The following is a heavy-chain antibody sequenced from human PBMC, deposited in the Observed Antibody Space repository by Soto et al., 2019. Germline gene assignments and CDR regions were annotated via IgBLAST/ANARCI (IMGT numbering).Heavy chain of an antibody. D-gene: IGHD3-22*01. CDR3: ASTYYYDSSGYNYFDY. Sequence: QVQLQQWGAGLLKPSETLSLTCAVYGGSFSGYYWSWIRQPPGKGLEWIGEINHRGKTNYNPSLKSRFTISVDTSKNQFSLKLSSVTAADTAVYYCASTYYYDSSGYNYFDYWGQGTLVTVSS. J-gene: IGHJ4*02. CDR2: INHRGKT. V-gene: IGHV4-34*01. CDR1: GGSFSGYY.